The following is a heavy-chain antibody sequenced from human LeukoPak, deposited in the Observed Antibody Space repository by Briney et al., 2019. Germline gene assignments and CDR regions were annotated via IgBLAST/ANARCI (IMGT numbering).Heavy chain of an antibody. CDR3: ARLRETYYYDSSGDPEHYWYFDL. Sequence: GASVKVSCKASGYTFTSYGISWVRQAPGQGLEWMGWISAYNGNTNYAQKLQGRVTMTTDTSTSTAYMELRSLRSDDTAVYYCARLRETYYYDSSGDPEHYWYFDLWGRGTLVTVSS. CDR2: ISAYNGNT. J-gene: IGHJ2*01. D-gene: IGHD3-22*01. V-gene: IGHV1-18*01. CDR1: GYTFTSYG.